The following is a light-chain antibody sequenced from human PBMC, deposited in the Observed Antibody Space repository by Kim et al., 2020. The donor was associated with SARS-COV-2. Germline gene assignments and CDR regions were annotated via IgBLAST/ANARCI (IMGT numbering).Light chain of an antibody. Sequence: QSALTQPPSASGSPGQSVTISCTGTSSDVGGHNYVSWYQQHPGKAPKLLIYEVSERPSGVPDRFSGSKSGNTASLTVSGLQSEDEADYYCSSYAGSNIVVFGGGTQRTVL. J-gene: IGLJ2*01. CDR1: SSDVGGHNY. CDR2: EVS. V-gene: IGLV2-8*01. CDR3: SSYAGSNIVV.